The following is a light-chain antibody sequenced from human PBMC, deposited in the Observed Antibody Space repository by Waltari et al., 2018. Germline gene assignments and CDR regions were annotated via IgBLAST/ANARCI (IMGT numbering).Light chain of an antibody. CDR2: DVT. V-gene: IGLV2-11*01. CDR3: FSYAGSDTYV. J-gene: IGLJ1*01. Sequence: QSALTQPRSVSGSLGQSVAISCTGTSTDVGGYNHVSWYQQHPGKAPKLIIYDVTKRPSGVPDEFSGSKSGNTASLTISGLQPEHEANYYCFSYAGSDTYVFGTGTEVTVL. CDR1: STDVGGYNH.